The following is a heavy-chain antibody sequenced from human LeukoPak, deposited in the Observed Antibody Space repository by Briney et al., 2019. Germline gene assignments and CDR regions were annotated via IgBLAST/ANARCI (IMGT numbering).Heavy chain of an antibody. CDR2: IYYSGST. J-gene: IGHJ4*02. CDR3: AREGGPYRPLDY. Sequence: SETLSLTCTVSGASINNYYWSWIRQTPGKGLEWIGYIYYSGSTNYNPSLKSRVTMSVDTSKNQFSLILSSVTAADTAVYYCAREGGPYRPLDYTGQGTLVTVSS. CDR1: GASINNYY. V-gene: IGHV4-59*12.